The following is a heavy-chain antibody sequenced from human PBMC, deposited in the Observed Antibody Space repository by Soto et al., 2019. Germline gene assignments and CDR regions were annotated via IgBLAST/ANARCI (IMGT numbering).Heavy chain of an antibody. Sequence: GASVKVSCKASGYTFTSYGISWVRQAPGQGLEWMGWISAYNGNTSYAQKFQGRVTMTRDTSTSTVYMELSSLRSEDTAVYYCARGYCSSTSCHFDYWGQGTLVTVSS. D-gene: IGHD2-2*01. CDR2: ISAYNGNT. CDR1: GYTFTSYG. V-gene: IGHV1-18*01. CDR3: ARGYCSSTSCHFDY. J-gene: IGHJ4*02.